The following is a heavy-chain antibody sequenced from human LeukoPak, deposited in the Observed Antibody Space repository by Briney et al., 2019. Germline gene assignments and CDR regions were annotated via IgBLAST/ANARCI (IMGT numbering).Heavy chain of an antibody. J-gene: IGHJ4*02. CDR3: ARSLSTAGIDY. V-gene: IGHV4-59*08. CDR1: GGSISSYY. CDR2: IYYSGST. Sequence: SETLSLTCTVSGGSISSYYWSWIRQPPGKGLEWIGYIYYSGSTNYKPSPKSRVTISVDTSKNQFSLNLRSVTAADTAVYYCARSLSTAGIDYWGQRTLVTVSS. D-gene: IGHD2-2*01.